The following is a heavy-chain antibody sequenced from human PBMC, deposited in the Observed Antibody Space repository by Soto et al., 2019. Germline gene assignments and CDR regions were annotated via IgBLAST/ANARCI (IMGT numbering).Heavy chain of an antibody. CDR2: ISAYNGNT. J-gene: IGHJ4*02. CDR3: ARDPGRFDY. CDR1: GYTFTSHA. Sequence: QVQLVQNGAEVKKPGASVKVSCKSSGYTFTSHAFSWVRQAPGQGLEWMGWISAYNGNTDYAQKFQGRVTMTTDTSTRTAYMELRSLRSDDTAVYYCARDPGRFDYWGQGTLVTVSS. V-gene: IGHV1-18*01.